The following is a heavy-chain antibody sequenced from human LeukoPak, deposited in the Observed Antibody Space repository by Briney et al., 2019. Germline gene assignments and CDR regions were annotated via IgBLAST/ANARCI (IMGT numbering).Heavy chain of an antibody. CDR3: ARCDVGDGYSHY. Sequence: GGSLRLSCAASGFIFTNYFMSWVRQAPGKGLEWVANIKQDESEKHYVDSVKGRFTISRDNAKNSLYLQMNSLRTEDTAVYYCARCDVGDGYSHYWGQGTLVTVSS. CDR2: IKQDESEK. V-gene: IGHV3-7*03. D-gene: IGHD5-24*01. CDR1: GFIFTNYF. J-gene: IGHJ4*02.